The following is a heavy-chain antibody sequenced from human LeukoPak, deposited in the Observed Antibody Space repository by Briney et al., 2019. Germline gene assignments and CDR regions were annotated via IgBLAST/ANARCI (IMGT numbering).Heavy chain of an antibody. CDR3: ARRIAAAGKPYYYYGMDV. CDR1: GYSFTSYW. Sequence: GESLKISCKGSGYSFTSYWIGWVRQMPGKGLEWMGIFYPGDSDTRYSPSFQGQVTISADKSISTAYLQWSSLKASDTAMYYCARRIAAAGKPYYYYGMDVWGQGTTVTVSS. D-gene: IGHD6-13*01. J-gene: IGHJ6*02. CDR2: FYPGDSDT. V-gene: IGHV5-51*01.